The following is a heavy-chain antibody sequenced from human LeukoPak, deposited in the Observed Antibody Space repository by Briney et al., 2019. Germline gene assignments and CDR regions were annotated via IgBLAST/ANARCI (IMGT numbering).Heavy chain of an antibody. V-gene: IGHV3-48*03. Sequence: GGSLRLSCAASGFTFSSYEMNWVRQAPGKGLEWVSYISSSGSTIYYADSVKGRFTISRDNAKNSLYLPMNRLRAEDTAVYYCARGLILEQLGGRGQGTLVTVSS. CDR1: GFTFSSYE. J-gene: IGHJ4*02. CDR3: ARGLILEQLGG. CDR2: ISSSGSTI. D-gene: IGHD6-6*01.